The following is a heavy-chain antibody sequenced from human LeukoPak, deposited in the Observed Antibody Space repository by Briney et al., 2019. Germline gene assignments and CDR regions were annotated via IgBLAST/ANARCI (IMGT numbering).Heavy chain of an antibody. Sequence: PSETLSLTCAVYGGSFSGYYWTWIRQPPGKGLEWIGEINYSGSTYYNPSLKSRVTISVDTSKNQFSLKLSSVTAADTAVYYCARVCDSSDYYSLADAFDIWGQGTMVAVSS. J-gene: IGHJ3*02. CDR1: GGSFSGYY. CDR2: INYSGST. D-gene: IGHD3-22*01. CDR3: ARVCDSSDYYSLADAFDI. V-gene: IGHV4-34*01.